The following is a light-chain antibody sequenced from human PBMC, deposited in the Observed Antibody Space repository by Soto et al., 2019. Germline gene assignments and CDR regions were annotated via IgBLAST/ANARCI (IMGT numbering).Light chain of an antibody. CDR1: QSVSSY. V-gene: IGKV3-11*01. Sequence: ENVLTQSPAPPSFSPEEKDTNPLRASQSVSSYLAWYQQKPGQAPRLLIYDASNRATGVPARFSGSGSGTDFTLTISSLEPEDFAVYYCQQRSNWWTFGQGTKV. CDR3: QQRSNWWT. J-gene: IGKJ1*01. CDR2: DAS.